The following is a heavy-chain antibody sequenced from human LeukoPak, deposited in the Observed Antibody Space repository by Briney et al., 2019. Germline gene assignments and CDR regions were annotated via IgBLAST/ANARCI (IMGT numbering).Heavy chain of an antibody. D-gene: IGHD6-19*01. CDR2: INSSSSYI. CDR3: ARDGKAVAVAFDI. CDR1: GFPFCSYN. Sequence: GGALRLSCAASGFPFCSYNVKWVPRARGRGLEWVQSINSSSSYIYYADSVKGRFTISRDNAKNSLYLQMNSLRAEDTAVYYCARDGKAVAVAFDIWGQGTMVTVSS. V-gene: IGHV3-21*01. J-gene: IGHJ3*02.